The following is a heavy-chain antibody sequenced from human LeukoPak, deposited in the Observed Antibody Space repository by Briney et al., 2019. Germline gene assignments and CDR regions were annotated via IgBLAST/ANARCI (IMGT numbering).Heavy chain of an antibody. V-gene: IGHV4-39*01. CDR1: GGSTSSSSYY. Sequence: SETLSLTCTVSGGSTSSSSYYWGWIRQPPGKGLEWIGSIYYSGSTYYNPSLKSRVTISVDTSKNQFSLKLSSVTAADTAVYYCARLGGGDWGPIDYWGQGTLVTVSS. D-gene: IGHD2-21*02. J-gene: IGHJ4*02. CDR2: IYYSGST. CDR3: ARLGGGDWGPIDY.